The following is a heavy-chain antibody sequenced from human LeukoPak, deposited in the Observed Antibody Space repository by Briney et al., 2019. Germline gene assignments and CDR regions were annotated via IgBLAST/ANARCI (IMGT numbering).Heavy chain of an antibody. Sequence: ASVKVSCKASGYTFTGYYMHWVRQAPGQGLEWMGWINPNSGGTNYAQKFQGWVTMTRDTSISTAYMELSRLRSDDTAVYYCARRVGATTHWFDPWGQGTLVTVSS. V-gene: IGHV1-2*04. J-gene: IGHJ5*02. CDR2: INPNSGGT. D-gene: IGHD1-26*01. CDR3: ARRVGATTHWFDP. CDR1: GYTFTGYY.